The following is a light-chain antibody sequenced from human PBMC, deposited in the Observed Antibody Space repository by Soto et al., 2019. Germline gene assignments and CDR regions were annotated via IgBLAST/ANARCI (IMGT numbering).Light chain of an antibody. CDR1: QSISNL. J-gene: IGKJ1*01. V-gene: IGKV1-5*01. CDR2: DAS. Sequence: DIQMTQSPSTLSASVGDRVTITCRASQSISNLLAWYQQKPGQAPKLLIYDASSLESGVPSRFSGSGSGTEFTLTISGLQPDDFATYYCQQYNSYSSTFGQGTKVDI. CDR3: QQYNSYSST.